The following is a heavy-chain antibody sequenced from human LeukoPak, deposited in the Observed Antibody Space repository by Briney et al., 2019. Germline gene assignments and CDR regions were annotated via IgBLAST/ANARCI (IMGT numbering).Heavy chain of an antibody. CDR3: ARGMGVLVPAATWFDP. J-gene: IGHJ5*02. CDR1: GYSSTNYG. CDR2: IHIYRGNT. V-gene: IGHV1-2*02. Sequence: ASVKVSCKASGYSSTNYGISWVRQAPGQGLEWMGWIHIYRGNTNYAQKFQGRVTMTRDTSISTAYMDLSRLRSDDTAVYYCARGMGVLVPAATWFDPWGQGTLVTVSS. D-gene: IGHD2-2*01.